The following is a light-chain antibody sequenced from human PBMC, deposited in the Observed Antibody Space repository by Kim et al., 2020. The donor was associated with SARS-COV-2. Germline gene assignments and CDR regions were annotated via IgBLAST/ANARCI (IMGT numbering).Light chain of an antibody. J-gene: IGLJ3*02. CDR1: KLGDKY. Sequence: SYELTQPPSVSVSPGQTASITCSGDKLGDKYACWYQQKPGQSPVLVIYQDTKRPSGIPERFSGSNSGNTATLTISGTQAMDEADYYCQAWDSSPGGWVFGGGTQLTVL. V-gene: IGLV3-1*01. CDR3: QAWDSSPGGWV. CDR2: QDT.